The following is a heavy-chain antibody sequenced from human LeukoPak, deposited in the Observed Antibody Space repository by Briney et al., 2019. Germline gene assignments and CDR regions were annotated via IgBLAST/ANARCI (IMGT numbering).Heavy chain of an antibody. Sequence: SETLSLTCAVSGGSISSSNWWSWVRQPPGKGLEWIGEIYHSGSTNYNPSLKSRVTISVDKSKNQFSLKLSSVTAADTAVYYCARALGDGYNQYFDYWGQGTLVTVSS. CDR2: IYHSGST. D-gene: IGHD5-24*01. CDR1: GGSISSSNW. J-gene: IGHJ4*02. CDR3: ARALGDGYNQYFDY. V-gene: IGHV4-4*02.